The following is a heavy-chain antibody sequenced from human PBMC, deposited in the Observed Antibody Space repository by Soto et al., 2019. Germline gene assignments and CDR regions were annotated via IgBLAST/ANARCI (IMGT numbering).Heavy chain of an antibody. J-gene: IGHJ4*02. V-gene: IGHV3-7*03. D-gene: IGHD3-3*01. CDR1: GFTFSSSW. Sequence: PGGSLRLSCAASGFTFSSSWMSWVRQAPGKGLEWVANIKQDGSEKYYVDSVKGRFTISRDNAKNSLYLQMNSLRDEDTAVYYCARAAYDFWSGYLDYFDYWGQVTLGTVSS. CDR3: ARAAYDFWSGYLDYFDY. CDR2: IKQDGSEK.